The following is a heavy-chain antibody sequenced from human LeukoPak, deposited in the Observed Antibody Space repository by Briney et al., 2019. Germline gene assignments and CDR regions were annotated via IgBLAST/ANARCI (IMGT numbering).Heavy chain of an antibody. J-gene: IGHJ4*02. Sequence: GGSRTLSCAAYGFTLNNAWISCVRQAPGKGMEWVGRIKSETDGGTTDYAAPVKGRLSISREDSKNRRYPQMNMPKTEYTAVFYCSGESWGIVATMADYWGQGTLVSVSS. CDR3: SGESWGIVATMADY. CDR1: GFTLNNAW. D-gene: IGHD5-12*01. CDR2: IKSETDGGTT. V-gene: IGHV3-15*01.